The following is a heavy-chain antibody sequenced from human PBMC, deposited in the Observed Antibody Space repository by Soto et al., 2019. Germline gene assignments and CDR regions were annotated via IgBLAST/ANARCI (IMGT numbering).Heavy chain of an antibody. J-gene: IGHJ4*02. D-gene: IGHD3-3*01. V-gene: IGHV1-46*01. CDR1: GYTFPNYY. CDR2: INPGGGTT. CDR3: ARDADFWIGPDY. Sequence: ASVKVSCKASGYTFPNYYVHCVRQAPGQGLEWMGMINPGGGTTAYAQKFQGRLTLTRDTSTNTVYMDLNSLRSDDTAVYYCARDADFWIGPDYWGQGTLVTVSS.